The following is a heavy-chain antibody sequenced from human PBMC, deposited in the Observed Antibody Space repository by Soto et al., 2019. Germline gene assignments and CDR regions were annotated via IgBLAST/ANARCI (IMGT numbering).Heavy chain of an antibody. CDR2: IIPIFGTA. CDR1: GGTSSSYA. D-gene: IGHD3-3*01. V-gene: IGHV1-69*13. CDR3: GRGSRRGVRFLEWLLSDY. J-gene: IGHJ4*02. Sequence: ASVKVSCKASGGTSSSYAISWVRQAPGQGLEWMGGIIPIFGTANYAQKFQGRVTITADESTSTAYMELSSLRSEDTAVYYCGRGSRRGVRFLEWLLSDYWGQGTLVTVSS.